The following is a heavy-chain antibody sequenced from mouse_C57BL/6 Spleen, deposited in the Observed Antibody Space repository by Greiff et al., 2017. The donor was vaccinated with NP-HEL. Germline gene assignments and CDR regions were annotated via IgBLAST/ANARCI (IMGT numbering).Heavy chain of an antibody. CDR3: ARDPCITTVVAEAYFDY. Sequence: DVMLVESGGGLVKPGGSLKLSCAASGFTFSSYAMSWVRQTPEKRLEWVATISDGGSYTYYPDNVKGRFTISRDNAKNNLYLQMSHLKSEDTAMYYCARDPCITTVVAEAYFDYWGQGTTLTVSS. J-gene: IGHJ2*01. CDR2: ISDGGSYT. D-gene: IGHD1-1*01. CDR1: GFTFSSYA. V-gene: IGHV5-4*01.